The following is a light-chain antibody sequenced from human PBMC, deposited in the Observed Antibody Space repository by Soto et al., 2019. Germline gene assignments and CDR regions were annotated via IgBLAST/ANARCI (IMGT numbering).Light chain of an antibody. CDR3: QQFSSYPLT. CDR1: QSISNF. J-gene: IGKJ4*01. V-gene: IGKV3-11*01. Sequence: EIVLTQSPATLSLSPGERATLSCRASQSISNFLAWYQQKPGQAPRLLIYDASKRATDIPDRFIGSGSGTDFTLTISRLEPEDFAVYYCQQFSSYPLTFGGGTKVDIK. CDR2: DAS.